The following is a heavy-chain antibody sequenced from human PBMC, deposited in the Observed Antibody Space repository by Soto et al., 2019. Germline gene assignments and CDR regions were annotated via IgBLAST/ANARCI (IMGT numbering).Heavy chain of an antibody. CDR2: ISGSGGST. CDR1: GFTFSSYA. CDR3: AKDSDDDSSGYSSQVVAFDI. D-gene: IGHD3-22*01. Sequence: GGSLRLSCAASGFTFSSYAMSWVRQAPGKXLEWVSAISGSGGSTYYADSVKGRFTISRDNSKNTLYLQMNSLRAEDTAVYYWAKDSDDDSSGYSSQVVAFDIWGQGTMVTVSS. V-gene: IGHV3-23*01. J-gene: IGHJ3*02.